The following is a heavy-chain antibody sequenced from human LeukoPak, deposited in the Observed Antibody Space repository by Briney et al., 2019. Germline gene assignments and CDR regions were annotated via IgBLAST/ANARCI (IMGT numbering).Heavy chain of an antibody. CDR1: GFTFSSYA. D-gene: IGHD6-13*01. J-gene: IGHJ4*02. V-gene: IGHV3-74*01. Sequence: PGGSLRLSCAASGFTFSSYAMSWVRQAPGKGLVWVSRINSDGSSTSYADSVKGRFTISRDNARNTLYLQMNSLRAEDTAVYYCAGTSSSWNAPGYWGQGTLVTVSS. CDR2: INSDGSST. CDR3: AGTSSSWNAPGY.